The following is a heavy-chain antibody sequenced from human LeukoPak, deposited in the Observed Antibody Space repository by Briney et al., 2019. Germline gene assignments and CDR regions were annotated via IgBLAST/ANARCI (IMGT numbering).Heavy chain of an antibody. D-gene: IGHD3-22*01. CDR2: IWYDGSNK. V-gene: IGHV3-33*01. J-gene: IGHJ4*02. Sequence: PGGSLRLSCAASGFTFSSYGMHWVRQAPGKGLEWVAVIWYDGSNKYYADSVKGRFTISRDNSKNTLYLQMNSLRAEDTAVYYCARAFGYYAHFDYWGQGTLDTVSS. CDR1: GFTFSSYG. CDR3: ARAFGYYAHFDY.